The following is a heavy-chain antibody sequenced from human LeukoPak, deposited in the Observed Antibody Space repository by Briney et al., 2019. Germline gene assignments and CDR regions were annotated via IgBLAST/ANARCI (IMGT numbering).Heavy chain of an antibody. J-gene: IGHJ6*03. D-gene: IGHD2-15*01. CDR3: ASTGCSGGSCYGAYYYYYMDV. Sequence: ASVTVSCKASGYTFTSYAISWVRQAPGQGLEWMGGIIPIFGTANYAQKFQGRVTITADKSTSTAYMELSSLRSEDTAVYYCASTGCSGGSCYGAYYYYYMDVWGKGTTVTVSS. V-gene: IGHV1-69*06. CDR2: IIPIFGTA. CDR1: GYTFTSYA.